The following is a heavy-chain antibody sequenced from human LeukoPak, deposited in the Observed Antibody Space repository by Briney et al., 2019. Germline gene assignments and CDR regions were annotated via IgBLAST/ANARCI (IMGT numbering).Heavy chain of an antibody. D-gene: IGHD3-22*01. V-gene: IGHV4-30-2*01. J-gene: IGHJ3*02. CDR2: IYHSGST. CDR3: ARVEGANYYDSSGYYEEWAFDI. Sequence: SETLSLTCTVSGGSISSGGYYWSWIRQPPGKGLEWIGYIYHSGSTYYNPSLKSRVTISVDRSKNQFSLKLSSVTAADTAVYYCARVEGANYYDSSGYYEEWAFDIWGQGTMVTVSS. CDR1: GGSISSGGYY.